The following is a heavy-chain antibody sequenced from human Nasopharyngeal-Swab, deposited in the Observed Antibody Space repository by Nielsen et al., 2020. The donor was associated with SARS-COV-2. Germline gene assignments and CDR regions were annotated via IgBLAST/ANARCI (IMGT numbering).Heavy chain of an antibody. CDR2: ISAYNGNT. CDR1: GYTFTRYG. Sequence: ASVKVSCKASGYTFTRYGISWVRQAPGQGLEWMGWISAYNGNTNYAQKLQGRVTMTTDTSTSTAYMELRSLRSADTAVYYCARDDSSNYDFWSGYYTSFDYWGQGTLVTVSS. D-gene: IGHD3-3*01. J-gene: IGHJ4*02. V-gene: IGHV1-18*01. CDR3: ARDDSSNYDFWSGYYTSFDY.